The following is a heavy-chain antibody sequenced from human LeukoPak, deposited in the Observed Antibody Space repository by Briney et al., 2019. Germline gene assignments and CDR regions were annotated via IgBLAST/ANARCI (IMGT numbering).Heavy chain of an antibody. CDR2: MNPNSGNT. V-gene: IGHV1-8*01. D-gene: IGHD3-10*01. CDR3: ARVLVRGVRGVIGY. J-gene: IGHJ4*02. Sequence: ASVKVSCKASGYTFTSYDINWVRQATGQGLEWMGWMNPNSGNTGYAQKFQGRVTMTRNTSINTAYMELGSLRSEDTAVYYCARVLVRGVRGVIGYWGQGTLVTVSS. CDR1: GYTFTSYD.